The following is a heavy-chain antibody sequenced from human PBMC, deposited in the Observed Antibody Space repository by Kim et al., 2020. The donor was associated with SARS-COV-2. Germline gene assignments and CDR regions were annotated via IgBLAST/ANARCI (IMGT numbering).Heavy chain of an antibody. CDR1: GGSISSSNW. V-gene: IGHV4-4*02. CDR2: IYHSGST. D-gene: IGHD2-2*01. CDR3: ARARLYCSSTSCPYYYYGMDV. Sequence: SETLSLTCAVSGGSISSSNWWSWVRQPPGKGLEWIGEIYHSGSTNYNPSLKSRVTISVDKSKNQFSLKLSSVTAADTAVYYCARARLYCSSTSCPYYYYGMDVWGQGTTVTVSS. J-gene: IGHJ6*02.